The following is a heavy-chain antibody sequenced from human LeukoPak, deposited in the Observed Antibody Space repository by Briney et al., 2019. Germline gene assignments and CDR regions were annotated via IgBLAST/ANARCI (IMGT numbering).Heavy chain of an antibody. CDR3: ARVSNLYYYYMDV. CDR2: ILYDGSNK. CDR1: GFTFSSYD. J-gene: IGHJ6*03. Sequence: PGGSLRLSCAASGFTFSSYDMHWVRQAPGKGLEWVAFILYDGSNKYYADSVTGRFTISRDNSKNTLYLQLNSLRAEDTAMYYCARVSNLYYYYMDVWGKGTTVTISS. V-gene: IGHV3-30*02.